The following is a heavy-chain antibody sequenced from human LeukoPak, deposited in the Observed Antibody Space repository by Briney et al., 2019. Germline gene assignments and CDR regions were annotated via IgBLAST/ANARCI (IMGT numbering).Heavy chain of an antibody. D-gene: IGHD1-7*01. CDR2: IRTKTNSYAT. J-gene: IGHJ3*02. V-gene: IGHV3-73*01. CDR3: AKDALNGNSIYDPFDI. CDR1: GFTFSGSA. Sequence: PGGSLRLSCAASGFTFSGSAIHWVRQASGRGLEWVGRIRTKTNSYATAYAASVTGRFTISRDDSKNTLFLQMNSLRADDTALYYCAKDALNGNSIYDPFDIWGQGTMVTVSS.